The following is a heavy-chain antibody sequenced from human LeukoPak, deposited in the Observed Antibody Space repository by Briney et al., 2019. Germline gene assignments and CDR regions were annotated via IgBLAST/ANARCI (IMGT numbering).Heavy chain of an antibody. CDR2: LYSGGST. Sequence: GGSLRLSCAASGFTVSSNYMSWVRQAPGKGLEWVSVLYSGGSTYYADSVKGRFTISRDNSKNTLYLQMNSLRAEDTAVYYCARVSDDSSGYYRYYYYYMDVWGKGTTVTISS. D-gene: IGHD3-22*01. J-gene: IGHJ6*03. CDR3: ARVSDDSSGYYRYYYYYMDV. CDR1: GFTVSSNY. V-gene: IGHV3-66*01.